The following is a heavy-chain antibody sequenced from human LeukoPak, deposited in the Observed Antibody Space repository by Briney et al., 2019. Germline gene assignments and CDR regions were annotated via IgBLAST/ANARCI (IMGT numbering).Heavy chain of an antibody. V-gene: IGHV3-11*01. CDR1: GFTFSDYY. Sequence: PGGSLRLSCAASGFTFSDYYMNWIRQAPGKGLEWVSYISSSGSTIYYADSVKGRFTISRDNAKNSLYLQMNSLRAEDTAVYYCARVAAAAGRVPDYWGQGTLVTVSS. D-gene: IGHD6-13*01. CDR2: ISSSGSTI. J-gene: IGHJ4*02. CDR3: ARVAAAAGRVPDY.